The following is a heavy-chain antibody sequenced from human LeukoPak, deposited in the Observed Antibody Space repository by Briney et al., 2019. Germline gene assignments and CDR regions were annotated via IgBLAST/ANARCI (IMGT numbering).Heavy chain of an antibody. J-gene: IGHJ4*02. CDR2: ISGSGGST. Sequence: PGGSLRLSCAASGFTFSSYAMSWVRQAPGKGLEWVSAISGSGGSTYYADSVKGRFTISRDNSKNTLYLQMNSLRAEDTAVYYCAKSDVVVVAATHDYWGQGTLVTVSS. CDR1: GFTFSSYA. D-gene: IGHD2-15*01. V-gene: IGHV3-23*01. CDR3: AKSDVVVVAATHDY.